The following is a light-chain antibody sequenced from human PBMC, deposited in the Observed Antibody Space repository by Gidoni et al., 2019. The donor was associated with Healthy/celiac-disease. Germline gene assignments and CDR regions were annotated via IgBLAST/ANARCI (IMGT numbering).Light chain of an antibody. J-gene: IGLJ2*01. Sequence: QSVLPQPPSVSGAPWQRVTISCTGSSSNIGAGYDVHWYQQLPGTAPKLLIYGNSNRPSGVPDRFPGSKSGTSASLAITGLQAEDEADYYCQSYDSSLSGVVFGGGTKLTVL. V-gene: IGLV1-40*01. CDR1: SSNIGAGYD. CDR3: QSYDSSLSGVV. CDR2: GNS.